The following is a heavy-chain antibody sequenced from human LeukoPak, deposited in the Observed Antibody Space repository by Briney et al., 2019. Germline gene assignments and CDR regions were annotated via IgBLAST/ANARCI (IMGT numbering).Heavy chain of an antibody. Sequence: ASVKVSCKASGYIFTNYGVNWVRQAPGQGLEWIGWINTETGNPTYAQGFTGRFVFSLDTSVSAAYLQICSLQAEDTAVYYCARKVRGVYGMDVWGQGTTVTVSS. V-gene: IGHV7-4-1*01. CDR3: ARKVRGVYGMDV. D-gene: IGHD3-10*01. J-gene: IGHJ6*02. CDR2: INTETGNP. CDR1: GYIFTNYG.